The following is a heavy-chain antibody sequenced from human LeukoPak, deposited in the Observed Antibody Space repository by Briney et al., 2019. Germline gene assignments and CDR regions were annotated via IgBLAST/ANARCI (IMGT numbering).Heavy chain of an antibody. Sequence: QAGGSLRLSCAASGFTFSSYAMHWVRQAPGKGLEWVTIISYDGSKKYYADYVKGRFTISRDNSKNTLYLQMNSLRAEDTAVYYCARNFRDGYNNSFDYWGQGTLVTVSS. J-gene: IGHJ4*02. CDR1: GFTFSSYA. V-gene: IGHV3-30*04. CDR3: ARNFRDGYNNSFDY. CDR2: ISYDGSKK. D-gene: IGHD5-24*01.